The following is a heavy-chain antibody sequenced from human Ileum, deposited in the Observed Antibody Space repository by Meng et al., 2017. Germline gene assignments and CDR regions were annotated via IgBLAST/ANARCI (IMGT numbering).Heavy chain of an antibody. CDR1: RFTFSNYW. Sequence: AESGWGLFESWGSMGLACAASRFTFSNYWINWACRRPGEGLVGLSHSNNDGSGKRYADSVKGRVTISRDNAKNTLYLQMNSLRAEDAAVYYCVRDGPYYFDYWGQGALVTVSS. J-gene: IGHJ4*02. V-gene: IGHV3-74*01. CDR3: VRDGPYYFDY. CDR2: SNNDGSGK.